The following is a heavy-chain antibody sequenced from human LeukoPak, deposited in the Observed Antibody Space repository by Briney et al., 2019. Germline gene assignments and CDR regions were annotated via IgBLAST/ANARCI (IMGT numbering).Heavy chain of an antibody. Sequence: PSETLSLTCTVSGGSISSYYWSWIRQPPGKGLEWIGYIYYSGSTNYNPSLKSRVTISVDTSKNQFSLKLSSVTAADTAVYYCARAMRGYSYGYRSNWFDPWGQGTLVTVSS. D-gene: IGHD5-18*01. V-gene: IGHV4-59*01. CDR1: GGSISSYY. J-gene: IGHJ5*02. CDR2: IYYSGST. CDR3: ARAMRGYSYGYRSNWFDP.